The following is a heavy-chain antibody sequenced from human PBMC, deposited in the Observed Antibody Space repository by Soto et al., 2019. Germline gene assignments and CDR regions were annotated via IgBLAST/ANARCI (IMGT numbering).Heavy chain of an antibody. J-gene: IGHJ6*03. Sequence: SGGSLRLSCAASGFTFSSYSMNWVRQAPGKGLEWVSSISSSSSYIYYADSVKGRFTISRDNAKNSLYLQMNSLRAEDTAVYYCARAYGDYLIYYYYYMDVWGKGTTVTVSS. V-gene: IGHV3-21*01. CDR2: ISSSSSYI. CDR3: ARAYGDYLIYYYYYMDV. D-gene: IGHD4-17*01. CDR1: GFTFSSYS.